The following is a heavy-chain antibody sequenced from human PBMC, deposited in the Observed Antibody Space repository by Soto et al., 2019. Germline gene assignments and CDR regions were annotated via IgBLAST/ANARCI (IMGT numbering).Heavy chain of an antibody. Sequence: EVQLVESGGGWVWRGGSLRLSCVASGFTLGSYWMNWVRQPPGKGLEWVANIKVDGSEQYYADSVKGRFTISRDNTKNSLYLQMLTLTEGDTAMYNCARAPHGMDVWGRGTTVTVSS. CDR3: ARAPHGMDV. CDR2: IKVDGSEQ. J-gene: IGHJ6*02. CDR1: GFTLGSYW. V-gene: IGHV3-7*03.